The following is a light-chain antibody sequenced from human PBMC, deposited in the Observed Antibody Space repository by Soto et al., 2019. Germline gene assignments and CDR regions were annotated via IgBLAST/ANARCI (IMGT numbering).Light chain of an antibody. CDR3: FSYAGSSLV. CDR1: SGDIGGYNY. V-gene: IGLV2-11*01. J-gene: IGLJ2*01. Sequence: QSVLTQPRSVSGSPGQSVTISCTGASGDIGGYNYVSWYQHHPGKAPKLIIFDVNKRPSGVPDRFSGSKSGNTASLTISGLQPEDEADYYCFSYAGSSLVFGGGTKVTVL. CDR2: DVN.